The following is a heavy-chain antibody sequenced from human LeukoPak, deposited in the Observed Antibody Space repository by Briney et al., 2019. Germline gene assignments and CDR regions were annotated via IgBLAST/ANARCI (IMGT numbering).Heavy chain of an antibody. J-gene: IGHJ4*02. V-gene: IGHV3-7*01. CDR1: GFSFSSCS. CDR2: IKEDGSEK. Sequence: GGSLRLSCAASGFSFSSCSMSWVRQAPGKGLEWVANIKEDGSEKYYVDSVKGRFTISRDNAKNPLYLQMNSLRVEDTAVYYCSKGRGDYWGQGTLVTVSS. CDR3: SKGRGDY.